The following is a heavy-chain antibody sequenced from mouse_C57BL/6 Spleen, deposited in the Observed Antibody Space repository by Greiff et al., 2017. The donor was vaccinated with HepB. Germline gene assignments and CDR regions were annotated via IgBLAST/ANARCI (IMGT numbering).Heavy chain of an antibody. J-gene: IGHJ1*03. V-gene: IGHV5-9-1*02. Sequence: VQLKESGEGLVKPGGSLKLSCAASGFTFSSYAMSWVRQTPEKRLEWVAYISSGGDYIYYADTVKGRFTISRDNARNTLYLQKSSLKSEDTAMYYCTRPITTVVDWYFDVWGTGTTFTVSS. CDR2: ISSGGDYI. D-gene: IGHD1-1*01. CDR3: TRPITTVVDWYFDV. CDR1: GFTFSSYA.